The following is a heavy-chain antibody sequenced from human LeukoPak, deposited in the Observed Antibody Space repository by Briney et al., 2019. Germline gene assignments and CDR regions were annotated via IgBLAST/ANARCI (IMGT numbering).Heavy chain of an antibody. CDR3: APHRGGLEAFTFDA. D-gene: IGHD3-10*01. J-gene: IGHJ5*02. CDR1: GYTFTSYY. Sequence: ASVKVSCKASGYTFTSYYIHWVRQAPGQGLEWMGTVDPSGGRTTYAREFQGRVTLTRDTSTSTVYMELSSLGSEDTAIYYCAPHRGGLEAFTFDAWSQRSLVTVSS. CDR2: VDPSGGRT. V-gene: IGHV1-46*01.